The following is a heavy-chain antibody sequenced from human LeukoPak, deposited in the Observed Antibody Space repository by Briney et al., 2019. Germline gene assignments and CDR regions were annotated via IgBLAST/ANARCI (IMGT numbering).Heavy chain of an antibody. Sequence: PGGSLRLSCAASGFTVSSNCMSWVRQAPGKGLEWVSVIYSGGSTYYADSVKGRFTISRDNSKNTVYLQMNSLRAEDTAVYYCARDIPGDAFDIWGQGTMVTVSS. CDR1: GFTVSSNC. CDR2: IYSGGST. V-gene: IGHV3-66*01. CDR3: ARDIPGDAFDI. J-gene: IGHJ3*02. D-gene: IGHD2-2*02.